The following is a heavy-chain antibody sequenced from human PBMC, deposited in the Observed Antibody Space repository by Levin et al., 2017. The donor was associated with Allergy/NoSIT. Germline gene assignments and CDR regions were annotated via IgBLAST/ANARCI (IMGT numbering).Heavy chain of an antibody. CDR2: ISSSGSTI. J-gene: IGHJ4*02. CDR3: ARNCGSQPYPFVDY. CDR1: GFTFSSYE. V-gene: IGHV3-48*03. Sequence: GESLKISCAASGFTFSSYEMNWVRQAPGKGLEWVSYISSSGSTIYYADSVKGRFTISRDNAKNSLYLQMNSLRAEDTAVYYCARNCGSQPYPFVDYWGQGTLVTVSS. D-gene: IGHD1-26*01.